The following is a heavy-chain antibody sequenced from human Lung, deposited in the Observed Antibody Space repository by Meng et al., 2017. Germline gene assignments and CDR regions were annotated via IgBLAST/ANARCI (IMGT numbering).Heavy chain of an antibody. Sequence: GGSLRLSCVVSGVTISGSDIHWVRQASGKGLEWVGRIGSTRKNYATAYAASMRGKFTISRDDSKNTAYLQMNNLKTEDTAVHYCTIYTSGHIWGQGTTVTVSS. CDR1: GVTISGSD. CDR2: IGSTRKNYAT. CDR3: TIYTSGHI. V-gene: IGHV3-73*01. D-gene: IGHD6-19*01. J-gene: IGHJ3*02.